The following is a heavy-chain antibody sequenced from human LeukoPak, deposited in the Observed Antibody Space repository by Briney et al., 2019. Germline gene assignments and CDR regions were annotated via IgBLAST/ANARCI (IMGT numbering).Heavy chain of an antibody. V-gene: IGHV1-2*02. CDR1: GYTFTGYY. CDR2: INPNSGGT. J-gene: IGHJ5*02. Sequence: VASVKVSCKASGYTFTGYYMHWVRQAPGQGLEWMGWINPNSGGTNYAQKFQGRVTVTRDTSISTAYMELSRLRSDDTAVYYCARERVAAAGNWFDPWGQGTLVTVSS. CDR3: ARERVAAAGNWFDP. D-gene: IGHD6-13*01.